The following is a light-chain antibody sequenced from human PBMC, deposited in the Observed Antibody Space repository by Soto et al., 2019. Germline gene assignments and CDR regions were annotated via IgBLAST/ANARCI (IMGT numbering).Light chain of an antibody. J-gene: IGKJ2*01. CDR3: QQSYRNPYT. Sequence: DIQMTQSPSSLSASVGDRVTITCRASQSISNALNWYQRKPGKAPEFLIYSTSNLQSGVPSRFSGSGSGTDFTLTISSLQPEDFATYYCQQSYRNPYTFGQGTKLEIK. CDR2: STS. V-gene: IGKV1-39*01. CDR1: QSISNA.